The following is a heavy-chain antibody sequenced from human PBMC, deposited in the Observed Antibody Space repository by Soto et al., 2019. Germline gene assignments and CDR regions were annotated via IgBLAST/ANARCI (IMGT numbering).Heavy chain of an antibody. CDR3: AKDGDYEYFDY. CDR1: GFTFDDYA. D-gene: IGHD3-22*01. J-gene: IGHJ4*02. CDR2: INNNSGRK. Sequence: GGSLRLSCAASGFTFDDYAMHWVRQAPGKGLEWVSSINNNSGRKYYADSVKGRFTISRDNSKNTLFLQMNSLKAEDTAVYFCAKDGDYEYFDYWGQGTQVTVSS. V-gene: IGHV3-9*01.